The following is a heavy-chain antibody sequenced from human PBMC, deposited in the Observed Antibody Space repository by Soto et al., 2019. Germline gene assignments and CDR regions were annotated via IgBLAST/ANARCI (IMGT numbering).Heavy chain of an antibody. CDR1: GFTFSGIW. J-gene: IGHJ4*02. Sequence: DVQLVESGGGLVQPGGSLRLSCAASGFTFSGIWKSWLRQAPGKGLEWVAQMSHDGGHIYYVDSVKGRFTISRDNADNSIFLQMTSLRVEDTATYYCVAWSNNWNYWGRGALVTVSS. CDR3: VAWSNNWNY. V-gene: IGHV3-7*01. D-gene: IGHD1-1*01. CDR2: MSHDGGHI.